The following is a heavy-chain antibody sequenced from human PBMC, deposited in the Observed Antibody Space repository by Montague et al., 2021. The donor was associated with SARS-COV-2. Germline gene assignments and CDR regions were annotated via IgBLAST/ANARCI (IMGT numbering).Heavy chain of an antibody. J-gene: IGHJ4*02. D-gene: IGHD5-18*01. CDR2: VYYSGNT. V-gene: IGHV4-39*01. Sequence: SETLSLTCTVTGGPISGSSDYWGWIRQSPGKGLEWIASVYYSGNTYYXPSLKSRLTISVDTSKNQFSLKLNSVTAADTALYYCARREYSYGWGDWGQGTLVTVPS. CDR1: GGPISGSSDY. CDR3: ARREYSYGWGD.